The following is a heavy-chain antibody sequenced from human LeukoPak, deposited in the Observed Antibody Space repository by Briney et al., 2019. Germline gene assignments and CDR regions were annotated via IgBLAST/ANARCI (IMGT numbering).Heavy chain of an antibody. J-gene: IGHJ4*02. CDR3: ARGTMFPYYFDY. CDR1: EFTFTSYG. CDR2: ITYSGGNT. Sequence: GGSLRLSCAASEFTFTSYGMSWFRQAPGKGLEWVSSITYSGGNTYYAGSVKGRFTIFRDNSKNTLYLQMNSLRAEDTAVYYCARGTMFPYYFDYWGQGTLVTVSS. D-gene: IGHD3-10*02. V-gene: IGHV3-23*01.